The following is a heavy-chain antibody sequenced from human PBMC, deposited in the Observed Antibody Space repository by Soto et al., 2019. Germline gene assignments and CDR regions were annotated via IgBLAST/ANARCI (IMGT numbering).Heavy chain of an antibody. Sequence: PSETLSLTCTVSGGSISSSSYYWGWIRQPPGKGLEWIGSIYYSGSTYYNPSLKSRVTISVDTSKNQFSLKLSSVTAADTAVYYCARREYSGYDWFDPWGQGTLVTVSS. CDR2: IYYSGST. V-gene: IGHV4-39*01. CDR1: GGSISSSSYY. J-gene: IGHJ5*02. D-gene: IGHD5-12*01. CDR3: ARREYSGYDWFDP.